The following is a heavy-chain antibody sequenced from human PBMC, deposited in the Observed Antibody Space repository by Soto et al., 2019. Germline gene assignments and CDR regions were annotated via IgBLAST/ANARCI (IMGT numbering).Heavy chain of an antibody. CDR3: ARDLGDYGDFRIDY. J-gene: IGHJ4*02. CDR1: GFTFSSYG. CDR2: IWYDGSNK. Sequence: PGGSLRLSCAASGFTFSSYGMHWVRQAPGKGLEWVAVIWYDGSNKYYADSVKGRFTISRDNSKNTLYLQMNSLRAEDTAVYYCARDLGDYGDFRIDYWGQGTLVTVSS. V-gene: IGHV3-33*01. D-gene: IGHD4-17*01.